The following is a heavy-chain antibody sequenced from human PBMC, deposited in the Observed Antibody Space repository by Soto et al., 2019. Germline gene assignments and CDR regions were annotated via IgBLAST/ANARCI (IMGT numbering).Heavy chain of an antibody. V-gene: IGHV3-23*01. CDR2: ISGGGDTT. D-gene: IGHD3-10*01. CDR3: AKGRGGSGSLTPRVDF. J-gene: IGHJ4*02. Sequence: EVQLLESGGGLVQPGGSLRLSCAASGFTFNNYAMTWVRQALGKGLEWVSDISGGGDTTSYADSVKGRFTVSRDGSKNTLYLQLSSLRAEDTALYYCAKGRGGSGSLTPRVDFWGQGTLVTVSS. CDR1: GFTFNNYA.